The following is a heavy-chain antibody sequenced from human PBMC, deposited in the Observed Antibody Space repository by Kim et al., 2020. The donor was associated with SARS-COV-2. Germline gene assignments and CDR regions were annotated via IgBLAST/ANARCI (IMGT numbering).Heavy chain of an antibody. D-gene: IGHD2-2*02. J-gene: IGHJ5*02. CDR3: ARRAETSAVINSDNWLAP. Sequence: SETLSLTCTVSGDSISTNSWNWIRQSPGKGLEWIGYIYYSGNTKYNPSLESRVTISVDPSKNQFSLKLGSVTAADTAAYYCARRAETSAVINSDNWLAP. CDR2: IYYSGNT. CDR1: GDSISTNS. V-gene: IGHV4-59*08.